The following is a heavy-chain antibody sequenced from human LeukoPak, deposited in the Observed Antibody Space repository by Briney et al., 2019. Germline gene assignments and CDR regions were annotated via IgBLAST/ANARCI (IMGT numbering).Heavy chain of an antibody. CDR1: GFTFSSYG. J-gene: IGHJ6*03. V-gene: IGHV3-30*19. Sequence: PGGSLRLSCAASGFTFSSYGMHWVRQAPGKGLEWVAVISYDGSNKYYAGSVKGRFTISRDNSKNTLYLQMNSLRAEDTAVYYCARGGFGEAFPSGYYYMDVWGKGTTVTVSS. D-gene: IGHD3-10*01. CDR2: ISYDGSNK. CDR3: ARGGFGEAFPSGYYYMDV.